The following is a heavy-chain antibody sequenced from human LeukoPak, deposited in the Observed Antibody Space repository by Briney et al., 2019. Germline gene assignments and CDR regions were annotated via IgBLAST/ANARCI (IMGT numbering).Heavy chain of an antibody. Sequence: GETLRLSCAASGFNFGSYSMTWVRQAPGKGLEWVSYISSSGSTIYYADSVKGRFTISRDNAKNSLYLQMNSLRAEDTAVYYCAELGITMIGGVWGKGTTVTISS. CDR1: GFNFGSYS. CDR2: ISSSGSTI. V-gene: IGHV3-48*03. CDR3: AELGITMIGGV. J-gene: IGHJ6*04. D-gene: IGHD3-10*02.